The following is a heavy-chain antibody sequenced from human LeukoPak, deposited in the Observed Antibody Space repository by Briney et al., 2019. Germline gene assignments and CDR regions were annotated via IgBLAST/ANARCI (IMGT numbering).Heavy chain of an antibody. D-gene: IGHD2-2*01. V-gene: IGHV3-64*01. J-gene: IGHJ4*02. Sequence: GGSLRLSCAASGFTFSSYAMHWVRQAPGKGLEYVSAISSNGGSTYYANSVKGRFTIPRDNSKNTLYLQMGSLRAGDMAVYYCAREERSYQLLYYFDYWGQGTLVTVSS. CDR1: GFTFSSYA. CDR3: AREERSYQLLYYFDY. CDR2: ISSNGGST.